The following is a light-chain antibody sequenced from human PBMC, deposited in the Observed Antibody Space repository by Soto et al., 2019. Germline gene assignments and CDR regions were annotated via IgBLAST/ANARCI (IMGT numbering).Light chain of an antibody. Sequence: IVLTQSPGTLSLSPGVRAALSCRARQSVSNNYLAWYQQNPGQAPRHLIYGASNRATGIPDRFSGSGSGTDFTLTISRLEPEDFAVYYCQQYGSSGTFGQGTNVEIK. CDR2: GAS. V-gene: IGKV3-20*01. CDR3: QQYGSSGT. CDR1: QSVSNNY. J-gene: IGKJ1*01.